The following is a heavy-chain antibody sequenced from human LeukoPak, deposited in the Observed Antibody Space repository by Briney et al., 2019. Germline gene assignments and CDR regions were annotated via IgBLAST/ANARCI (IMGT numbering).Heavy chain of an antibody. CDR3: ASGPITIFGVVTY. V-gene: IGHV3-48*01. D-gene: IGHD3-3*01. J-gene: IGHJ4*02. Sequence: GGSLRLSCAASGFTFSSYEMNWVRQAPGKGLEWVSYISSSSSTIYYADSVKGRFTISRDNAKNSLYLQMNSLRAEDTAVYYCASGPITIFGVVTYWGQGTLVTVSS. CDR1: GFTFSSYE. CDR2: ISSSSSTI.